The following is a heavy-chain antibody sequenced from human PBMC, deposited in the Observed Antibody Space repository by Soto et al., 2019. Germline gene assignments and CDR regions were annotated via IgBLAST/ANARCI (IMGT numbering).Heavy chain of an antibody. V-gene: IGHV3-21*06. CDR2: ISSTTNYI. CDR1: GFTFTRYS. J-gene: IGHJ4*02. Sequence: GGSLRLSCAASGFTFTRYSMNWVRQAPGKGLEWVSSISSTTNYIYYGDSMKGRFTISRGNAKNSLYLEMNSLRAEDTAVYYCARESEDLTSNFDYWGQGTLVTVSS. CDR3: ARESEDLTSNFDY.